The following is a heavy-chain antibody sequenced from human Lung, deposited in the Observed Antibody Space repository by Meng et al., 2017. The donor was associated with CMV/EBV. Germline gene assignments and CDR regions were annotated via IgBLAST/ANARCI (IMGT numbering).Heavy chain of an antibody. CDR1: GFTFSSYS. D-gene: IGHD5-12*01. J-gene: IGHJ6*02. V-gene: IGHV3-21*01. CDR3: ARDLRGYSGYDYPYYYYGMDV. CDR2: ISSSSSYI. Sequence: GGSXRLXCAASGFTFSSYSMNWVRQAPGKGLEWVSSISSSSSYIYYADSVKGRFTISRDNAKNSLYLQMNSLRAEDTAVYYCARDLRGYSGYDYPYYYYGMDVWGQGTTVTVSS.